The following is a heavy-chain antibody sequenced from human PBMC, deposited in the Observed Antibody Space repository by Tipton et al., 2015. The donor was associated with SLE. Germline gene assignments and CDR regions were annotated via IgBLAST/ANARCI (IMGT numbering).Heavy chain of an antibody. CDR3: ARLGAFDI. V-gene: IGHV4-34*01. J-gene: IGHJ3*02. Sequence: TLSLTCAVYGGSFSVCYWSWIRQSPGKGLEWIGEINQSGSTNYNPSLKGRVTISVDTSKNQFSLKMKSVTAADTAVYYCARLGAFDIWGQGTMVNVSS. D-gene: IGHD7-27*01. CDR2: INQSGST. CDR1: GGSFSVCY.